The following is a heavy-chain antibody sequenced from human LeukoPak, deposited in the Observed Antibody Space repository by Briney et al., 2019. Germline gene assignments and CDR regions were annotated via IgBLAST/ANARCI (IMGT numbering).Heavy chain of an antibody. V-gene: IGHV3-7*01. Sequence: GGSLRLSCTASGCTFSSYWMSWVRQAPGKGLEWVANIKQDGSEKYYVDSVKGRFTISRDNAKNSLYLQMNSLRGEDTAVYYCAALGRDGYNSYYYGMDVWGQGTTVTVSS. J-gene: IGHJ6*02. CDR1: GCTFSSYW. CDR3: AALGRDGYNSYYYGMDV. D-gene: IGHD5-24*01. CDR2: IKQDGSEK.